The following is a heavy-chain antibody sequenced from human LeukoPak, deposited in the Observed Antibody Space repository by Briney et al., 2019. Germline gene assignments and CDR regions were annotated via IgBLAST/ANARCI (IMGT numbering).Heavy chain of an antibody. V-gene: IGHV3-30*02. D-gene: IGHD3-10*01. Sequence: GGSLRLSCAASGFTFSSSAMHWVRQTPGKGLEWVAFIRYDGSNKYYADSVKGRFTISRDNAKNTVFLQMSSLRAEDTALYYCARKSASGNYPLDYWGQGTLVTVSS. CDR1: GFTFSSSA. CDR3: ARKSASGNYPLDY. J-gene: IGHJ4*02. CDR2: IRYDGSNK.